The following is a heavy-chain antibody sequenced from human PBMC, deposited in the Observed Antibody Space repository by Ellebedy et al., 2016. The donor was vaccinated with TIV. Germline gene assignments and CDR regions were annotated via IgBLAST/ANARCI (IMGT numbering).Heavy chain of an antibody. D-gene: IGHD3-10*01. Sequence: MPSETLSLTCAVYGGSFSGYYWSRIRQPPGKGLEWIGEINHSGSTNYNPSLKSRVTISVDTSKNQFSLKLSSVTAADTAVYYCARGRSISMLRGGWFDPWGQGTLVTVSS. V-gene: IGHV4-34*01. CDR2: INHSGST. CDR3: ARGRSISMLRGGWFDP. J-gene: IGHJ5*02. CDR1: GGSFSGYY.